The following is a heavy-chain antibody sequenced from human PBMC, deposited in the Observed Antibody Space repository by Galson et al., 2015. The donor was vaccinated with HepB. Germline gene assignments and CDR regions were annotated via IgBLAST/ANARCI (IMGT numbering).Heavy chain of an antibody. J-gene: IGHJ6*03. Sequence: CAISGDSVSSHSAAWNWIRQSPSRGLEWLGRTYYRSKWYNDYAVSVKSRITINPDTSKNQFSLQLNSVTPEDTAVYYCARGKAYYDFWSGYYPYYYYMDVWGKGTTVTVSS. CDR2: TYYRSKWYN. V-gene: IGHV6-1*01. CDR1: GDSVSSHSAA. CDR3: ARGKAYYDFWSGYYPYYYYMDV. D-gene: IGHD3-3*01.